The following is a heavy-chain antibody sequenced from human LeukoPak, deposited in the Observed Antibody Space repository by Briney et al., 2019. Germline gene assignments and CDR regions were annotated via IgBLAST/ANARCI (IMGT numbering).Heavy chain of an antibody. Sequence: SETLSLTCTVSGGSISSYYWSRIRQPPGKGLEWIGYIYYSGSTNYNPSLKSRVTISVDTSKNQFSLKLSSVTAADTAVYYCAREMSSSFNWFDPWGQGTLVTVSS. CDR3: AREMSSSFNWFDP. CDR2: IYYSGST. CDR1: GGSISSYY. J-gene: IGHJ5*02. V-gene: IGHV4-59*01. D-gene: IGHD6-13*01.